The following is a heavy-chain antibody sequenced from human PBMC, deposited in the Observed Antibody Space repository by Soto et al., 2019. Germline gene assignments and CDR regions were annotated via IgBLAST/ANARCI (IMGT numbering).Heavy chain of an antibody. Sequence: QVQLQQWDAGLLKPSETLSLTCAVYGGSFSGYWWTWIRQPPGKGLEWIGNIDHSGSTNYNPSLESRVTISVDTSKNQFSLNLNSVTAADTAVYYCARGAPGYWGQGTLVSVSS. CDR2: IDHSGST. V-gene: IGHV4-34*01. CDR1: GGSFSGYW. CDR3: ARGAPGY. J-gene: IGHJ4*02.